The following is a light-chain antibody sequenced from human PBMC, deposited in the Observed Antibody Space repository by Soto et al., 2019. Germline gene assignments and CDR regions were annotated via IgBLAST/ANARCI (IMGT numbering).Light chain of an antibody. J-gene: IGKJ5*01. CDR1: QSVSSN. CDR3: QQHNKWPLT. V-gene: IGKV3-15*01. CDR2: GIS. Sequence: EIVMTQSPATLSVSPGERATLSCRASQSVSSNLAWYQQKPGQAPRLLIYGISTSATRISARFSGSGSGTEFTLTITSMQSEDFEVYSCQQHNKWPLTFGQGTRLDNK.